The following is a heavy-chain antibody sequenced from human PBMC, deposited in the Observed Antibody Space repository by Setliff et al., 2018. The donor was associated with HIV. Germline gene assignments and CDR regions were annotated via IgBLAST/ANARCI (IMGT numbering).Heavy chain of an antibody. V-gene: IGHV3-30*02. J-gene: IGHJ5*02. Sequence: PGGSLRLSCAASGFAFNTYGMHWFRRAPGKGLEWVAFIRYDGSNKYYADSVKGRFTISRDNSKNTLYLQMNSLRAEDTAVYYCAKSTSSSWYPNWFDPWGQGTLVTVSS. D-gene: IGHD6-13*01. CDR2: IRYDGSNK. CDR3: AKSTSSSWYPNWFDP. CDR1: GFAFNTYG.